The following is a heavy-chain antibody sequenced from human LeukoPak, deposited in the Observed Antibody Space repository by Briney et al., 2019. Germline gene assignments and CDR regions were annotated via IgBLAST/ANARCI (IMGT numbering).Heavy chain of an antibody. Sequence: GGSLRLSCAASGFTFSSYWMSWVRQAPGKGLEGLANIKQDGSEKYYVDSVKGRFIISRDNARNSLHLQMNSLRAEDTAVYYCVRGRYSYGKYYFDSWGQGTLVTVSS. V-gene: IGHV3-7*01. CDR3: VRGRYSYGKYYFDS. CDR2: IKQDGSEK. D-gene: IGHD5-18*01. CDR1: GFTFSSYW. J-gene: IGHJ4*02.